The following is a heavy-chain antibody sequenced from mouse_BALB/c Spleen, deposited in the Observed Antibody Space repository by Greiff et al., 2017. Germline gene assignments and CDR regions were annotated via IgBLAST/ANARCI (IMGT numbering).Heavy chain of an antibody. CDR1: GYTFSSYW. J-gene: IGHJ4*01. CDR3: ARRRRAMDY. CDR2: ILPGSGST. Sequence: QVQLKQSGAELMKPGASVKISCKATGYTFSSYWIEWVKQRPGHGLEWIGEILPGSGSTNYNEKFKGKATFTADTSSNTAYMQLSSLTSEDSAVYYCARRRRAMDYWGQGTSVTVSS. V-gene: IGHV1-9*01.